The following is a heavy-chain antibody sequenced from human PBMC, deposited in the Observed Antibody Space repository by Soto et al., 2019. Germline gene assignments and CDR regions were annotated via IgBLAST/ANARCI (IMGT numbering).Heavy chain of an antibody. D-gene: IGHD6-6*01. J-gene: IGHJ5*02. Sequence: SETLSLTCTVSGGSISSYYWSWIRQPPGKGLEWIGYIYYSGSTYYNPSLKSRVTISVDTSKNQFSLKLSSVTAADTAVYYCARSGATRGDWFDPWGQGTLVTVSS. CDR2: IYYSGST. CDR3: ARSGATRGDWFDP. CDR1: GGSISSYY. V-gene: IGHV4-59*06.